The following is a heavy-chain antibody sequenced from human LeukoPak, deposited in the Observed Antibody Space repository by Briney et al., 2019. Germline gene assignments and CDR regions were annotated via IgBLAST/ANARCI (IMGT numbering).Heavy chain of an antibody. CDR2: ISSSSSYI. CDR1: GFTFSSYS. V-gene: IGHV3-21*01. Sequence: GGSLRLSCAASGFTFSSYSMNWVRQAPGKGLEWVSSISSSSSYIYYADSVKGRFTISRDNAKNSLYLQMNSLRAEDTAVYYCARRPRGYSYGPALDYWGRGTLVTVSS. D-gene: IGHD5-18*01. CDR3: ARRPRGYSYGPALDY. J-gene: IGHJ4*02.